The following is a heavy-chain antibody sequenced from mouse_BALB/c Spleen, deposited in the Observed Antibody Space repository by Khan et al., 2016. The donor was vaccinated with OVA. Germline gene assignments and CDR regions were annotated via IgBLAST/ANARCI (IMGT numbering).Heavy chain of an antibody. V-gene: IGHV5-6*01. J-gene: IGHJ3*01. CDR3: TRLAYYYDSEGFAY. D-gene: IGHD1-1*01. CDR2: VSTGGSYT. CDR1: GFTFSTYG. Sequence: EVELVESGGDLVKPGGSLKLSCAASGFTFSTYGMSWVRQAPDKRLEWVATVSTGGSYTYYPDSVKGRFTISRDNAKNTLSLTMSGLRVEATVLLYVTRLAYYYDSEGFAYWGQGTLVTVSA.